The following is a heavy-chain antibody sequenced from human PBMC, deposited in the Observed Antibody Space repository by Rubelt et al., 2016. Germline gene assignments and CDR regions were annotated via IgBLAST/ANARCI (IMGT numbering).Heavy chain of an antibody. J-gene: IGHJ4*02. CDR3: TTEAGSCWVDY. CDR2: IKSKTDGGTT. D-gene: IGHD6-19*01. CDR1: GFTFSNAW. V-gene: IGHV3-15*01. Sequence: EVQLVESGGGLVKPGGSLRLSCAASGFTFSNAWMSWVRQAPGKGLEWVGRIKSKTDGGTTDYAAPVKGRFTISRDDSNNTLYLQMNSLKTEDTAVYYCTTEAGSCWVDYWGQGTLVTVSS.